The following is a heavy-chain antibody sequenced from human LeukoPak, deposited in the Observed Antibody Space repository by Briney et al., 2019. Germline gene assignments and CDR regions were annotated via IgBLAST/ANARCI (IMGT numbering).Heavy chain of an antibody. J-gene: IGHJ4*02. D-gene: IGHD6-13*01. CDR2: INHSGST. CDR3: ARVPAAGGGGDY. V-gene: IGHV4-34*01. CDR1: GGSFSGYY. Sequence: PSETLSLTCAVYGGSFSGYYWSWIRQPPGKGLEWIGEINHSGSTNYNPSLKSRITISVDTSKNQFSLKLSSVTAADTAVYYCARVPAAGGGGDYWGQGTLVTVSS.